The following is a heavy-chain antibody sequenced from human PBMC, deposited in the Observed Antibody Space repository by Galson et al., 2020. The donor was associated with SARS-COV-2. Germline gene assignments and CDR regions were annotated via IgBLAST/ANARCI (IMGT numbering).Heavy chain of an antibody. CDR2: LNPNSGGT. V-gene: IGHV1-2*02. CDR3: ARDQGGGSYRLGFDY. CDR1: GYTFTDYY. Sequence: ASAKVSCKASGYTFTDYYMHWVRQAPGQGLEWMGWLNPNSGGTNYAQKFQGRVTMTRDMSTSTAYMELSRLRSDDTAVYYCARDQGGGSYRLGFDYWGQGTLVTVSS. J-gene: IGHJ4*02. D-gene: IGHD1-26*01.